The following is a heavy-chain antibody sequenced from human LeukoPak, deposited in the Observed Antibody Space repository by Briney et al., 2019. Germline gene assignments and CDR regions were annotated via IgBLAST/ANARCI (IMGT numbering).Heavy chain of an antibody. V-gene: IGHV3-48*01. Sequence: GGSLRLSCAASGFTFSTYKMNWVRQAPGKGLEWVSYISSSSSTIYYADSVRGRFTISRDNAKNSLYLQVNSLRAEDTAVYYCAKLRCSGGSCYSGDAFDIWGQGTMVTVSS. D-gene: IGHD2-15*01. CDR1: GFTFSTYK. CDR2: ISSSSSTI. J-gene: IGHJ3*02. CDR3: AKLRCSGGSCYSGDAFDI.